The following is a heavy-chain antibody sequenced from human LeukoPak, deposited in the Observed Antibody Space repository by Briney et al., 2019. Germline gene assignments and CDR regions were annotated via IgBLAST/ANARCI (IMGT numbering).Heavy chain of an antibody. CDR3: TTDPTEILDY. CDR1: GINFSKGW. Sequence: GSLRISCATPGINFSKGWMSWVRQAPRKGLELVGRIKSKTDGRTTDYAAPVKGRFTISRDDSKNTLYLQMNSLKTGDTAVYYCTTDPTEILDYWGQGTLVTVSS. J-gene: IGHJ4*02. CDR2: IKSKTDGRTT. V-gene: IGHV3-15*01.